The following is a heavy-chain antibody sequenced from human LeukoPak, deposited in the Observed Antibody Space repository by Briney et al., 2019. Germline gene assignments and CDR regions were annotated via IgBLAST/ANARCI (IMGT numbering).Heavy chain of an antibody. J-gene: IGHJ6*02. D-gene: IGHD2-2*01. Sequence: GGSLRLSCAASGFTFSSYSMNWVRQAPGKGLEWVSFISSSSSYIYYADSVKGRFTISRDNAKNSLYLQMNSLRAEDTAVYYCARDANIVVVPAASSYYYGMDVWGQGTTVTVSS. V-gene: IGHV3-21*01. CDR3: ARDANIVVVPAASSYYYGMDV. CDR2: ISSSSSYI. CDR1: GFTFSSYS.